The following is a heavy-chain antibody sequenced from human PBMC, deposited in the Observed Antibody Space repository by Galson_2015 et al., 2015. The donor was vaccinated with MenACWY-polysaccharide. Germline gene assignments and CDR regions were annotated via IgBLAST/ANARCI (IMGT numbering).Heavy chain of an antibody. D-gene: IGHD7-27*01. V-gene: IGHV1-3*01. J-gene: IGHJ4*02. CDR1: GYSFSSHT. CDR2: ISPDSGNT. CDR3: ASQFNWGTFDY. Sequence: SVKVSCKASGYSFSSHTIHWVRQAPGQRLEWMGWISPDSGNTRYSHNFHDRVTITRDTSATTAHMELSSLESEDTAVYYCASQFNWGTFDYWGQGTPVTVSP.